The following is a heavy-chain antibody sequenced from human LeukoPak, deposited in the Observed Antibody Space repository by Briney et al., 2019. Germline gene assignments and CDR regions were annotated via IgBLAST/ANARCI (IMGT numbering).Heavy chain of an antibody. D-gene: IGHD3-10*01. CDR3: ARVPGSGTYYWYYFDY. J-gene: IGHJ4*02. CDR2: IIPIFGTA. Sequence: SVKVSCKASGYTFTGFHMHWLRQAPGQGLEWMGGIIPIFGTANYAQKFQGRVTITADESTNTAYMEVNSLRSEDTAVYYCARVPGSGTYYWYYFDYWGQGTLVTVSS. CDR1: GYTFTGFH. V-gene: IGHV1-69*13.